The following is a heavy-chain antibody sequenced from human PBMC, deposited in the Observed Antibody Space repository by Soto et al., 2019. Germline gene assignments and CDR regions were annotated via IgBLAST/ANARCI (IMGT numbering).Heavy chain of an antibody. J-gene: IGHJ4*02. Sequence: SETLSLTCTVSGGSISSYYWSWIRQPPGKGLEWIGYIYYSGSTNYNPSLKSRVTISVDTSKNQFSLKLSSVTAADTAVYYCARSLYGDYVDYWGQGTLVTVSS. CDR1: GGSISSYY. CDR2: IYYSGST. D-gene: IGHD4-17*01. CDR3: ARSLYGDYVDY. V-gene: IGHV4-59*01.